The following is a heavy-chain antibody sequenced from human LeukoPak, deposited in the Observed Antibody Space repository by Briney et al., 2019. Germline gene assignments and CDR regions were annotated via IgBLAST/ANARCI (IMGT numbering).Heavy chain of an antibody. D-gene: IGHD2-15*01. CDR3: ARAAAIAHDYYYYYYMDV. CDR1: GGSISSSSYY. CDR2: IYYSGST. V-gene: IGHV4-39*07. Sequence: SEALSLTCTVSGGSISSSSYYWGWIRQPPGKGLEWIGSIYYSGSTYYNPSLKSRVTISVDTSKNQFSLKLSSVTAADTAVYYCARAAAIAHDYYYYYYMDVWGKGTTVTISS. J-gene: IGHJ6*03.